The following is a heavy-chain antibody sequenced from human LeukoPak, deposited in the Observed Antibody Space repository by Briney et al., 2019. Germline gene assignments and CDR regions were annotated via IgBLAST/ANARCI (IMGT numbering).Heavy chain of an antibody. CDR2: IRQDGSET. Sequence: GGSLRLSCAASGFTYTNYCMPWVPQAPGKGPEWVANIRQDGSETSYGDSVRGRFTIARDNTKNSLYLQMTSLRGEDTAVYYCASRAGKPGNTPWCFDYWGQGALVTVSS. D-gene: IGHD1-7*01. CDR3: ASRAGKPGNTPWCFDY. V-gene: IGHV3-7*01. J-gene: IGHJ4*02. CDR1: GFTYTNYC.